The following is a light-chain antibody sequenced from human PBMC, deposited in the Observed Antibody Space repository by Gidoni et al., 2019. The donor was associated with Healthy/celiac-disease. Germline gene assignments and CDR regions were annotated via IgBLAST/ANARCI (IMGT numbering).Light chain of an antibody. CDR3: QQYYSTPHGT. CDR1: QSVLYSSNNKNY. CDR2: WAS. V-gene: IGKV4-1*01. Sequence: DIVMTQSPDSLAVSLGERATINCKSSQSVLYSSNNKNYLAWYQQKPGQPPKLLIYWASTRESGVPDRFSGSGSGTDFTLTISSLQAEDVAVYYCQQYYSTPHGTFXQXTKVEIK. J-gene: IGKJ1*01.